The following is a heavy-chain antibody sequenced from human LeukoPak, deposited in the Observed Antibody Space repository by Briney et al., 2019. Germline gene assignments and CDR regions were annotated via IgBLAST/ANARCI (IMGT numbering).Heavy chain of an antibody. CDR3: AKVGSGNDYY. CDR2: ISNDESNK. D-gene: IGHD5-12*01. V-gene: IGHV3-30*18. J-gene: IGHJ4*02. Sequence: GGSLRLSCAASGFTFSSSAMHWVRQPPGKGLEWLTVISNDESNKYYADSVKGRFTISRDNSKNMLYLQMNSLRTEDTAVYYCAKVGSGNDYYWGQGTLVTVSS. CDR1: GFTFSSSA.